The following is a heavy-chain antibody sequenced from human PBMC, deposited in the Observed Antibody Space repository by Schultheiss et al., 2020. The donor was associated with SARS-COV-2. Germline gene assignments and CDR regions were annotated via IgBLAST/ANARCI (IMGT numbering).Heavy chain of an antibody. V-gene: IGHV3-23*01. J-gene: IGHJ6*02. CDR3: ARDLRLRRSGWLANYYYYYGMDV. D-gene: IGHD6-19*01. CDR2: VSGSGGST. CDR1: GFTFSNSD. Sequence: GGSLRLSCAASGFTFSNSDMNWVHQAPGKGLEWVSGVSGSGGSTYYADSVKGRFTISRDNSKNTLYLQMNSLRAEDTAVYYCARDLRLRRSGWLANYYYYYGMDVWFQGTTVTVSS.